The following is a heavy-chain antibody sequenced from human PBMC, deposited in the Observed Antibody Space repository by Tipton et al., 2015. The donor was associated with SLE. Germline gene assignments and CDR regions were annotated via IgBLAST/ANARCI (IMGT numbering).Heavy chain of an antibody. CDR1: GGSISSSSYY. Sequence: TLSLTCTVSGGSISSSSYYWGWIRQPPGKGLEWIGYIYYSGSTNYNPSLKSRVTISVHTSKNQVSLKLNSVTAADTAVYYCARGRIRYTFHIWGQGTMVTVSS. D-gene: IGHD1-1*01. CDR2: IYYSGST. V-gene: IGHV4-61*05. J-gene: IGHJ3*02. CDR3: ARGRIRYTFHI.